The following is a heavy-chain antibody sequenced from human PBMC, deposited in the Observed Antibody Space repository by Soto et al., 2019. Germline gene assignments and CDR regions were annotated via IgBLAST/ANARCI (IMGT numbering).Heavy chain of an antibody. Sequence: SGPPLLSPTQTLALTHTLSAFSLSSSGVGVGCIRLPPRRSMEWLALIYWDDDKYSSPPLENRLTITKDPSKDQVILTMTNVDPVDTATYYCAHFVDWRTSHWSLRCFDIWGQGTQVTV. J-gene: IGHJ5*02. V-gene: IGHV2-5*02. CDR3: AHFVDWRTSHWSLRCFDI. D-gene: IGHD3-9*01. CDR2: IYWDDDK. CDR1: AFSLSSSGVG.